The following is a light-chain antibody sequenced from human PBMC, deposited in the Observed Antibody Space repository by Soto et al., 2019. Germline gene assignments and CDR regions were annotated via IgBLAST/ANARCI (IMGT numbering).Light chain of an antibody. CDR3: LSFDSSLSVV. V-gene: IGLV1-40*01. Sequence: SVLTQPTSVSGAPGQRVTISCTGSSSNIGAGYDVHWYQQLPGRAPKRVIYGNTNRPSGVPDRFSGSKSGTSASLAITGLQAEDEADYYCLSFDSSLSVVFGGGTQLTVL. CDR1: SSNIGAGYD. J-gene: IGLJ2*01. CDR2: GNT.